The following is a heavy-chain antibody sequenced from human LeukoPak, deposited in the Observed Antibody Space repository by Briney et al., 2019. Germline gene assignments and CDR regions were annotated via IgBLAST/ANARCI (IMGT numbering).Heavy chain of an antibody. CDR2: IYHSGST. J-gene: IGHJ5*02. V-gene: IGHV4-30-2*01. CDR3: ARVGDYSNYFWFDP. Sequence: PSETLSLTCTVSGGSISSGGYYWSWIRQPPGKGLEWIGYIYHSGSTYYNPSLKSRVTISVDRSKNQFSLKLSSVTAADTAVYYCARVGDYSNYFWFDPWGQGTLVTVSS. CDR1: GGSISSGGYY. D-gene: IGHD4-11*01.